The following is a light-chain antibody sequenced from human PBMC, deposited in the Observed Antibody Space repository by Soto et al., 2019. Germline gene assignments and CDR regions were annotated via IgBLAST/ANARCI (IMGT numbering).Light chain of an antibody. CDR2: DAS. CDR3: LQYDLYPLT. V-gene: IGKV1-5*01. J-gene: IGKJ1*01. CDR1: QFINKW. Sequence: DIQMTQTPSTLSASIGDRGIITCRASQFINKWLAWHQQQPGKTPKVLISDASILETGVSSRFSGSGFGTEFTLTIDNLQPDDFATYYCLQYDLYPLTFGQGTSVEIK.